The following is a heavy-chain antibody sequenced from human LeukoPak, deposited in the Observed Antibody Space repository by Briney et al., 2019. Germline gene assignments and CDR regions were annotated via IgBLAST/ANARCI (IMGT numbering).Heavy chain of an antibody. Sequence: GGSLRLSCAASGLTFSSYAMHWVRQAPGKGLEWVAIISSDGSNKYYADCVKGRFTISRDNSKNTLYLQMNSLRAEDTAVYYCARSDDESYSSGWYWFDPWGQGTLVTVSS. D-gene: IGHD6-19*01. CDR3: ARSDDESYSSGWYWFDP. V-gene: IGHV3-30-3*01. J-gene: IGHJ5*02. CDR1: GLTFSSYA. CDR2: ISSDGSNK.